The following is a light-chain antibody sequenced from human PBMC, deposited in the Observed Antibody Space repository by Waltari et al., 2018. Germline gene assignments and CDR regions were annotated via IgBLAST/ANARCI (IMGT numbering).Light chain of an antibody. CDR3: QQRSNWPPLT. CDR2: DAS. Sequence: EIVLTKSPATLSLSPGERAILSCRASQSVSSYLAWYQQKPGQAPRLLIYDASNRATGIPARFSGSGSGTDFTLTISSLEPEDFAVYYCQQRSNWPPLTFGGGTKVEIK. CDR1: QSVSSY. V-gene: IGKV3-11*01. J-gene: IGKJ4*01.